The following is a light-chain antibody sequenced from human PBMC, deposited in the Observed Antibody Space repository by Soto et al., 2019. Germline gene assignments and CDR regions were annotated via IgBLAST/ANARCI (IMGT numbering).Light chain of an antibody. CDR2: KAS. CDR1: QSISSW. V-gene: IGKV1-5*03. CDR3: QQYNSYLIT. Sequence: QMTQSPSTLSATGRERVPINCRASQSISSWLAWYQQKPGKAPKLLIYKASSLESGVPSRFSGSGSGTEFTLTISSLQPDDFATYYCQQYNSYLITFGQGTRLEIK. J-gene: IGKJ5*01.